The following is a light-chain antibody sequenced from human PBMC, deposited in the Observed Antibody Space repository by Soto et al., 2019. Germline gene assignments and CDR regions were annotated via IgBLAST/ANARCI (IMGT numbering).Light chain of an antibody. Sequence: QSALTQPASVSGSPGQSITISCTGTSSDVGSYNLVSWYQQHPGKAPKLMIDEVSKRPSGVSNRVSGSKSGNTASLTISGLQAEYEAHYYCCSYAGSSTFWVFGGGTKLPVL. V-gene: IGLV2-23*02. CDR3: CSYAGSSTFWV. CDR1: SSDVGSYNL. CDR2: EVS. J-gene: IGLJ3*02.